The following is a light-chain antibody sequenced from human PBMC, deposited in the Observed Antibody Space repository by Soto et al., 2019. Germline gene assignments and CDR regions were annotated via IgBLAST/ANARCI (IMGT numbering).Light chain of an antibody. V-gene: IGKV1-33*01. CDR1: QDISTY. J-gene: IGKJ4*01. CDR3: QQYDNLPLT. CDR2: DAF. Sequence: DIQMTQSPSSLSASVGDRVTITCQASQDISTYLNWYQQKPGKAPKLLIYDAFSLETGVPSRFSGSGSGTDFTFTISSLQPEDIATYYCQQYDNLPLTFGGGTKVDIK.